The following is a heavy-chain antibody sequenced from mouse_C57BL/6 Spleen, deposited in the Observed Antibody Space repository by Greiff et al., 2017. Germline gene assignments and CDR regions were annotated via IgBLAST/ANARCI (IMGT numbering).Heavy chain of an antibody. Sequence: EVKLVESGGGLVKPGGSLKLSCAASGFTFSDYGMHWVRQAPEKGLEWVAYISSGSSTLYYADTVKGRFTISRDNAKNTLFLQMTSLRSEDTAMYYCARIQFAYWGQGTLVTVSA. CDR3: ARIQFAY. J-gene: IGHJ3*01. V-gene: IGHV5-17*01. CDR2: ISSGSSTL. CDR1: GFTFSDYG.